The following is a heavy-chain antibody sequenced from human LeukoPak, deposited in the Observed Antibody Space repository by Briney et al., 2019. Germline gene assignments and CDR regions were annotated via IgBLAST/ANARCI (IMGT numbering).Heavy chain of an antibody. D-gene: IGHD2-15*01. CDR1: GFTFRSYG. CDR2: ISNDGVNE. J-gene: IGHJ4*02. CDR3: ASQYCGGGSCYSVFAC. V-gene: IGHV3-30*03. Sequence: GGSLRLSCAASGFTFRSYGMHWVRQAPGEGLEWVALISNDGVNEYYADSVKGRFTISRDNSKNTLYLQMNSLRPEDTAVYYCASQYCGGGSCYSVFACWGQGTLITVSS.